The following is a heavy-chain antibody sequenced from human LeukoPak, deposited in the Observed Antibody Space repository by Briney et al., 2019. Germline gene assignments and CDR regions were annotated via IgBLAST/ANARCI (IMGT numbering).Heavy chain of an antibody. CDR1: GGSISSYY. CDR2: IYYSGST. V-gene: IGHV4-59*08. CDR3: ARHFTVPAAIYAD. Sequence: PSETLSLTCTVSGGSISSYYWSWIRQPPGKGLEWIGYIYYSGSTNYNPSLKSRVTISVDTSKNQFSLKLSSVTAADTAVYYCARHFTVPAAIYADWGQGTLVTVSS. J-gene: IGHJ4*02. D-gene: IGHD2-2*01.